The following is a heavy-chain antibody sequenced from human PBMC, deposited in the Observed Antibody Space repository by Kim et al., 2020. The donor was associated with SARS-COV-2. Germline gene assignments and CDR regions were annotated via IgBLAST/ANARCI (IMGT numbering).Heavy chain of an antibody. CDR1: GGSISSSSYY. D-gene: IGHD1-7*01. V-gene: IGHV4-39*01. CDR3: ARHTYNWNYVSNWFDP. J-gene: IGHJ5*02. Sequence: SETLSLTCTVSGGSISSSSYYWGWIRQPPGKGLEWIGSIYYSGSTYYNPSLKSRVTISVDTSKNQFSLKLSSVTAADTAVYYCARHTYNWNYVSNWFDPWGQGTLVPVSS. CDR2: IYYSGST.